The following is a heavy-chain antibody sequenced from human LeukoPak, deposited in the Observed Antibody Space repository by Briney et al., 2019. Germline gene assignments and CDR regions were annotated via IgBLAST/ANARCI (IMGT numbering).Heavy chain of an antibody. CDR1: GFTFSKYW. CDR3: ARGRPHGNDY. J-gene: IGHJ4*02. V-gene: IGHV3-7*01. D-gene: IGHD4-23*01. Sequence: GGSLRLSCAASGFTFSKYWMSWVRQAPGKGLEWVANMKQDGGEKYYVDSVKGRFTISRDNAKNTLYLQMNSLRVEDTAVYYCARGRPHGNDYWGQGTLVTVSS. CDR2: MKQDGGEK.